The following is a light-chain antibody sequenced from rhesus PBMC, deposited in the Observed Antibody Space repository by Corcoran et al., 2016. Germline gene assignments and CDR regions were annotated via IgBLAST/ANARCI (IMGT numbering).Light chain of an antibody. CDR1: QNIYSN. V-gene: IGKV1S12*01. CDR3: QQYYDKPRT. Sequence: DIQMTQSPSALSASVGDRVTISCRASQNIYSNLAWYQQKIGKATKLLIYAASRVQTGNPSRFSGSRAGTDFTLTISSLQPEDSATYDCQQYYDKPRTFGQGTKVEIK. J-gene: IGKJ1*01. CDR2: AAS.